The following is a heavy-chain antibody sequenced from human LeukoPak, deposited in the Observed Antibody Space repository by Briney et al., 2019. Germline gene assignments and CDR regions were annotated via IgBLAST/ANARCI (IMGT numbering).Heavy chain of an antibody. CDR1: GGSFSGYY. V-gene: IGHV4-34*01. D-gene: IGHD4-11*01. CDR3: AREGDYSNYEGNFDY. CDR2: IYHSGST. J-gene: IGHJ4*02. Sequence: SETLSLTCAVYGGSFSGYYWSWIRQPPGKGLEWIGSIYHSGSTYYNPSLKSRVTISVDTSKNQFSLKLSSVTAADTAVYYCAREGDYSNYEGNFDYWGQGTLVTVSS.